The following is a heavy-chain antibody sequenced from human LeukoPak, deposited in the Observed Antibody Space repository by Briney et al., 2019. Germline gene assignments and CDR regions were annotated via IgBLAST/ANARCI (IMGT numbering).Heavy chain of an antibody. D-gene: IGHD6-13*01. V-gene: IGHV3-23*01. CDR3: AKERGSSWYSIDY. CDR1: GFTFRNYW. CDR2: ISGSGGST. Sequence: PGGSLRLSCAASGFTFRNYWMSWVRQAPGKGLEWVSAISGSGGSTYYADSVKGRFTISRDNSKNTLYLQMNSLRAEDTAVYYCAKERGSSWYSIDYWGQGTLVTVSS. J-gene: IGHJ4*02.